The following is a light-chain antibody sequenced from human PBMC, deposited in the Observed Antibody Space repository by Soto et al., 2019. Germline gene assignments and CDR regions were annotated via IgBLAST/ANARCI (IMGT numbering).Light chain of an antibody. CDR1: QSVSSY. J-gene: IGKJ1*01. Sequence: EIELTQSPATLSLSLGERATLSCRASQSVSSYLAWYQQKPGQAPRLLIYDASNRATGIPARFSGSGSGTAVTLTISSLEPDDFAVYYCQQRLNWPSVTFGQGTKVEIK. V-gene: IGKV3-11*01. CDR2: DAS. CDR3: QQRLNWPSVT.